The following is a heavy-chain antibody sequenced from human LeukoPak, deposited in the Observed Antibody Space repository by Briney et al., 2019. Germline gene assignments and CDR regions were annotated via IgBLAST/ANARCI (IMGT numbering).Heavy chain of an antibody. V-gene: IGHV4-31*03. J-gene: IGHJ4*02. Sequence: SETLSLTCTVSGGSISSGGYYWSWLRQHPGRGLEWVGYIYYSGSTYYNPSLKSRVTISVDTSKNQFSLKLSSVTAADTAVYYCARGGRVDYFHYWGQGTLVTVSS. CDR2: IYYSGST. CDR3: ARGGRVDYFHY. CDR1: GGSISSGGYY. D-gene: IGHD2-15*01.